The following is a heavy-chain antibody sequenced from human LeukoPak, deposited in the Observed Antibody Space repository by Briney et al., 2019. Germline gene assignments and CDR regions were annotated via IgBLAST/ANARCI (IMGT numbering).Heavy chain of an antibody. D-gene: IGHD3-10*01. V-gene: IGHV3-48*03. CDR1: GFTFSSYE. CDR3: ARENYYGSGSTLNWFDP. CDR2: ISSSGSTI. Sequence: PGGSLRLSCAASGFTFSSYEMNWVRQAPGKGLEWVSYISSSGSTIYYADSVKGRFTISRDNAKNSLYLQMNSLRAEDTAVYYCARENYYGSGSTLNWFDPWGQGTLVTVSS. J-gene: IGHJ5*02.